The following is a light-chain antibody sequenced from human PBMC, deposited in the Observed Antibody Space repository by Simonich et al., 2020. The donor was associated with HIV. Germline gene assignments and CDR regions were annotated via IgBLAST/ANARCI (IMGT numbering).Light chain of an antibody. CDR3: QQHGASSIT. Sequence: IVMTQSPATLSVSPGERATLSCRASQSVSSNLAWYQQKPGQAPRLLIYGASSRATGIPDRFSGSGSGADFTLTISRLEPEDFAVYYCQQHGASSITFGQGTRLEIK. CDR2: GAS. J-gene: IGKJ5*01. V-gene: IGKV3-20*01. CDR1: QSVSSN.